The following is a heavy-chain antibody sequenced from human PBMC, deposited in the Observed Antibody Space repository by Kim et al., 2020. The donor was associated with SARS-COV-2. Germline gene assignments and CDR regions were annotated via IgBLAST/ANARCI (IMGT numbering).Heavy chain of an antibody. CDR3: ARASSIAWLLKNLFDY. Sequence: ASVKVSCKASGYTFTSYAMHWVRQAPGQRLEWMGWINAGNGNTKYSQKFQGRVTITRDTSASTAYMELSSLRSEDTAVYYCARASSIAWLLKNLFDYWGQGTLVTVSS. V-gene: IGHV1-3*01. J-gene: IGHJ4*02. D-gene: IGHD3-22*01. CDR2: INAGNGNT. CDR1: GYTFTSYA.